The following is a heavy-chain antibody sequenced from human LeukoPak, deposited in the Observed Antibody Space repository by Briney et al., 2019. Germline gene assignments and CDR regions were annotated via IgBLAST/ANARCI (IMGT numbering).Heavy chain of an antibody. D-gene: IGHD3-22*01. CDR3: ARDSFTMIGSPETA. V-gene: IGHV4-34*01. CDR1: GGSFSGYY. Sequence: PSETLSLTCAVYGGSFSGYYWSWIRQPPGKGLEWIGEINHSGSTNYNPSLKSRVTISVDTSKNQFSLKLSSVTAADTAVYYCARDSFTMIGSPETAWGQGTLVTVSS. J-gene: IGHJ5*02. CDR2: INHSGST.